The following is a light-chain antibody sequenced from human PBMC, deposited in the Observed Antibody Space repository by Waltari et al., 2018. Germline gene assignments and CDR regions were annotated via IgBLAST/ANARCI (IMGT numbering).Light chain of an antibody. J-gene: IGKJ5*01. CDR2: ATS. CDR3: QQSYIPPFT. V-gene: IGKV1-39*01. Sequence: DIQMTQSPSSLSASVGDRVTIACRASQSIDRYLNWYHQKPGKAPTLLIYATSSLQSGVPSRFSGSGSGTHFTLTITSLQPEDFATYYCQQSYIPPFTFGQGTRLEIE. CDR1: QSIDRY.